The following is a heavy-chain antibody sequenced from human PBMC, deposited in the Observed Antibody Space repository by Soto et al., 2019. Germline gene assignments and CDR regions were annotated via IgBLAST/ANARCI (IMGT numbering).Heavy chain of an antibody. J-gene: IGHJ5*02. Sequence: ASVKFSCKASGGTFSSYAISWVRQAPGQGLEWMGGIIPIFGTANYAQKFQGRVTITADESTSTAYMELSSLRSEDTAVYYCARRANDSSGYYGNWFDPWGQGTLVTVSS. CDR3: ARRANDSSGYYGNWFDP. CDR2: IIPIFGTA. D-gene: IGHD3-22*01. V-gene: IGHV1-69*13. CDR1: GGTFSSYA.